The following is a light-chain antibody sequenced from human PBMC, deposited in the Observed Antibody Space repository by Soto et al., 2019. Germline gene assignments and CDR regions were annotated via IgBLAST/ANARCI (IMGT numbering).Light chain of an antibody. CDR3: QQSYSTPIT. V-gene: IGKV1-39*01. J-gene: IGKJ5*01. CDR1: QSISSY. CDR2: AAS. Sequence: EIQMTQYPSSLSASLGDRFTITCRAIQSISSYLNWYQQKPGKAHKLLIYAASSLQSGVTSRFIGSGSGTNFTITVSSLQPEDFATYYCQQSYSTPITFGQGTRLEIK.